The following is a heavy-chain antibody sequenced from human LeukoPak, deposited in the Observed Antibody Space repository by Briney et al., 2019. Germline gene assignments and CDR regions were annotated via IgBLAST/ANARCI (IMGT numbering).Heavy chain of an antibody. CDR2: IIPMFDSA. CDR3: AHSPRPSYDFGPSYFYSYMDV. J-gene: IGHJ6*03. CDR1: GGTIGNNV. D-gene: IGHD2/OR15-2a*01. Sequence: SVEVSCKASGGTIGNNVVNWVREAPGQGLEWMGGIIPMFDSAKYAQKFQGRVSFTADDSTATVYMELSSLRSEDTAVYYCAHSPRPSYDFGPSYFYSYMDVWGKGTTVTVSS. V-gene: IGHV1-69*13.